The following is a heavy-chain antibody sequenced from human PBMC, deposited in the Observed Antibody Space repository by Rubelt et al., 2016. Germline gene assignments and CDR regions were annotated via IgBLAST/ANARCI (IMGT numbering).Heavy chain of an antibody. V-gene: IGHV3-23*01. CDR1: GFTFSSYA. CDR3: AKVSDRSGYSS. CDR2: ISGSGGST. D-gene: IGHD3-22*01. Sequence: GGSLRLSCAASGFTFSSYAMSWVRQAPGKGLEWVSAISGSGGSTYYADSVKGRFPISRDNSKNTLYLQMNSLRAEATAVYYCAKVSDRSGYSSWGQGTLVAVSS. J-gene: IGHJ5*02.